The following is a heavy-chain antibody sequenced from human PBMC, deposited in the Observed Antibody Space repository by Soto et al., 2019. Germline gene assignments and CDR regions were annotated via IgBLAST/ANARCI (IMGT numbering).Heavy chain of an antibody. CDR3: AKDGYSRPADAFDV. D-gene: IGHD5-12*01. CDR1: GLSFYNYA. J-gene: IGHJ3*01. Sequence: EVQLLEFGGGLVQPGGSLRLSCAASGLSFYNYAMSWVRQAPGKGLEWVSAITGSGDTTYYADSVKGRFTIFRDNSKTPMYLQMPRRRAEDTALYYCAKDGYSRPADAFDVWGQGTMVGVSS. CDR2: ITGSGDTT. V-gene: IGHV3-23*01.